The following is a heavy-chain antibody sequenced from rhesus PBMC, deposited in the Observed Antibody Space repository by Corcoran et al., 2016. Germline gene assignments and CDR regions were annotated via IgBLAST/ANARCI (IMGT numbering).Heavy chain of an antibody. V-gene: IGHV3S5*01. Sequence: EVQLVETGGGLVQPGGSLKLSCAASGFTFSSYGMSWVRQAPGKGLEWVSAINSGGGSTYYADSVKGRFTISRTNSKNTLSLQMNSLRAEDTAVYYCAKEDSGSYYFGGLFDVWGPGVLVTVSS. CDR3: AKEDSGSYYFGGLFDV. CDR2: INSGGGST. CDR1: GFTFSSYG. J-gene: IGHJ5-1*01. D-gene: IGHD3-16*01.